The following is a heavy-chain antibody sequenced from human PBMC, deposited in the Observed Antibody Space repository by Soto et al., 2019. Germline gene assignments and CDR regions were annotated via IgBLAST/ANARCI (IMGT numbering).Heavy chain of an antibody. Sequence: EVQLLESGGGLVQPGGSLRLSCAASGFTFSSYAMSWVRQAPGKGLEWVSAISGSGGSTYYADSVKGRCTISRDNSKNTLYLQMNSLRAEDTAGYYCAKSQGRWYSSGWYGIDYWGQGTLVTVSS. CDR2: ISGSGGST. CDR1: GFTFSSYA. D-gene: IGHD6-13*01. CDR3: AKSQGRWYSSGWYGIDY. V-gene: IGHV3-23*01. J-gene: IGHJ4*02.